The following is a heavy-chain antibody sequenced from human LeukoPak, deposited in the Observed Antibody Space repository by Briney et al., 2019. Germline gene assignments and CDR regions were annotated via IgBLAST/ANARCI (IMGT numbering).Heavy chain of an antibody. CDR3: ARDLIPYYYDSSGYLN. V-gene: IGHV1-2*02. CDR1: GYTFTGYY. J-gene: IGHJ4*02. CDR2: INPNSGGT. Sequence: ASVKVSCKASGYTFTGYYMHWVRQAPGQGLEWMGWINPNSGGTNYAQKFQGRATMTRDTSISTAYMELSRLRSDDTAVYYCARDLIPYYYDSSGYLNWGQGTLVTVSS. D-gene: IGHD3-22*01.